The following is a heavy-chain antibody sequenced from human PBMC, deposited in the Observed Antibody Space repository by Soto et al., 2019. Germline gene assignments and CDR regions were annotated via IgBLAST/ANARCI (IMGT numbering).Heavy chain of an antibody. CDR1: GFTFSSYG. CDR3: ARARVGGSLLYYYYGMDV. CDR2: IWYDGSNK. V-gene: IGHV3-33*01. Sequence: GGSLRLSCAASGFTFSSYGIHWVRQAPGKGLEWVAVIWYDGSNKYYADSVKGRFTISRDNSKNTLYLQMNSLRAEDTAVYYCARARVGGSLLYYYYGMDVWGQGTTVTVSS. D-gene: IGHD2-15*01. J-gene: IGHJ6*02.